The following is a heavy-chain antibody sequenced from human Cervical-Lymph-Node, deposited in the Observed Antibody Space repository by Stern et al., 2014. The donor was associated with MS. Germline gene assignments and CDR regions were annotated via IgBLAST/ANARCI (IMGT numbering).Heavy chain of an antibody. V-gene: IGHV1-46*03. Sequence: VQLLQSGAEVKKPGASVNVSCEASGFSFTTHYMHWIRQVPGEGLEWVGMINPNTGTTSYARQFQGRVIITRDTSTSTIYMELTGLRSEDTALYFCTRVQRERRALDPFDPWGQGTLVTVSS. CDR3: TRVQRERRALDPFDP. J-gene: IGHJ5*02. CDR1: GFSFTTHY. CDR2: INPNTGTT. D-gene: IGHD1-1*01.